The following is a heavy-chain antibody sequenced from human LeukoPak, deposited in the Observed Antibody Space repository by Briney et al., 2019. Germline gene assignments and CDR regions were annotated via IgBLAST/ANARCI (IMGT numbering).Heavy chain of an antibody. Sequence: GEALRLSFAASGYTFSSYERNWVRRAPGKGLEWVSHISCSGSTIYYADYVKGPFTISRDNAKNSLYLQMTSLRAEDTAVYHCAELGINMNGGVWGKGTTVTISS. CDR1: GYTFSSYE. CDR3: AELGINMNGGV. D-gene: IGHD3-10*02. V-gene: IGHV3-48*03. J-gene: IGHJ6*04. CDR2: ISCSGSTI.